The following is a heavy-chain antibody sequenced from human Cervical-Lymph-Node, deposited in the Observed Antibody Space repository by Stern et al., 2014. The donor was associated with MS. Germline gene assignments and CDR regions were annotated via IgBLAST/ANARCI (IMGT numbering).Heavy chain of an antibody. J-gene: IGHJ4*02. Sequence: VQLVESGGGVVQPGRSLRLSCAASGFTFSSYGMHWVRPAPGKGLAWVAVIWDDGSNKYYADSVKGRFTISRNNSKNTLYLQMNSLRAEDTAVYYCARDRHDLGYCSGGSCYLPDYWGQGTLVTVSS. V-gene: IGHV3-33*01. D-gene: IGHD2-15*01. CDR2: IWDDGSNK. CDR3: ARDRHDLGYCSGGSCYLPDY. CDR1: GFTFSSYG.